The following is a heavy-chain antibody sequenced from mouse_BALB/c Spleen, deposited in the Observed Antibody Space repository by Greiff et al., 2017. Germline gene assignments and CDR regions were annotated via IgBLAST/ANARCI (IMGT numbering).Heavy chain of an antibody. V-gene: IGHV1-77*01. CDR2: IYPGSGNT. CDR1: GYTFTDYY. Sequence: QVQLQQSGAELARPGASVKLSCKASGYTFTDYYINWVKQRTGQGLEWIGEIYPGSGNTYYNEKFKGKATLTADKSSSTAYMQLSSLTSEDSAVYFCATYYRYDGIAYWGQGTLVTVSA. CDR3: ATYYRYDGIAY. D-gene: IGHD2-14*01. J-gene: IGHJ3*01.